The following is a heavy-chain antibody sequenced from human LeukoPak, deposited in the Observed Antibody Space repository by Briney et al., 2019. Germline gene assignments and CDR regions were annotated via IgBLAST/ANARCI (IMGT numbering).Heavy chain of an antibody. V-gene: IGHV3-21*01. D-gene: IGHD3-9*01. CDR1: GFTFSNAW. CDR3: ARASSKQLAGYLPDGFDI. Sequence: GGSLRLSCAASGFTFSNAWMIWVRQAPGKGREWVSFICSSGTYDYYAAEVKGRFTISRDNAKNSLSLQMTSLRADDAAVYYCARASSKQLAGYLPDGFDIWGQGTMVTVSS. J-gene: IGHJ3*02. CDR2: ICSSGTYD.